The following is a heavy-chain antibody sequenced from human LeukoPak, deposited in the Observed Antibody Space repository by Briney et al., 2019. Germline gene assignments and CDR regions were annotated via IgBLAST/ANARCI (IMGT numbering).Heavy chain of an antibody. CDR1: GFTFSSYA. Sequence: GGSLRLSCAASGFTFSSYAIHWVRQAPGKGLEWVAVISYDGRNKYFADSVKGRFTISRDNSKNTVYLQMNSLRPEDTAVYYCARDAFNSGWYGVDYWGQGTLVTVSS. CDR3: ARDAFNSGWYGVDY. CDR2: ISYDGRNK. V-gene: IGHV3-30*04. D-gene: IGHD6-19*01. J-gene: IGHJ4*02.